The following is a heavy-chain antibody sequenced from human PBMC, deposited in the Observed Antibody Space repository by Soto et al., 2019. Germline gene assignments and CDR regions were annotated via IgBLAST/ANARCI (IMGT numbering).Heavy chain of an antibody. CDR2: ISSNGGST. CDR1: GFTFSSYA. D-gene: IGHD6-6*01. J-gene: IGHJ4*02. V-gene: IGHV3-64D*08. Sequence: PGGSLRLSCSASGFTFSSYAMHWVRQAPGKGLEYVSAISSNGGSTYYADSVKGRFTISRDNSKNTLYLQMSSLRAEDTAVYYCVKDLSYPLGEPSSSKIENDYWGQGTLVTVSS. CDR3: VKDLSYPLGEPSSSKIENDY.